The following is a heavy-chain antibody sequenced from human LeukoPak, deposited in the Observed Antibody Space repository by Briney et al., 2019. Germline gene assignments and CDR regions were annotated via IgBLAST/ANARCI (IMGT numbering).Heavy chain of an antibody. CDR2: ISSSGSTT. D-gene: IGHD3-16*02. J-gene: IGHJ4*02. CDR1: GFTFSRYE. Sequence: GGSLRLSCAASGFTFSRYEMTWVRQAPGKGLDWISYISSSGSTTYFADSVKGRFTISRDDAQNSLSLQMSNLRAEDTAVYYCARAFGGVVVSPPEDYWGQGTLVTVSS. V-gene: IGHV3-48*03. CDR3: ARAFGGVVVSPPEDY.